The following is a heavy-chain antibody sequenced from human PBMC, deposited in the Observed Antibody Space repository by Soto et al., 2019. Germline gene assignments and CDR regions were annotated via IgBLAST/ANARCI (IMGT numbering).Heavy chain of an antibody. J-gene: IGHJ4*02. V-gene: IGHV1-69*06. CDR3: ARGYDCWSLPWQFDY. CDR1: GGAFSSYA. D-gene: IGHD3-3*01. CDR2: IIPIFGTA. Sequence: SSVQVSCKASGGAFSSYAISWVRQAPGQGLEWMGGIIPIFGTANYAQKFQGRVTITADKSTSTASMELSSLRSEDTAVYYCARGYDCWSLPWQFDYWGQGTLVSVS.